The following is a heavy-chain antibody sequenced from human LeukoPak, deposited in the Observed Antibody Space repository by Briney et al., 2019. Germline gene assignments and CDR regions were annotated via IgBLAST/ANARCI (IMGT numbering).Heavy chain of an antibody. CDR2: VNPNSGGT. V-gene: IGHV1-2*06. CDR1: GYTFTDHY. Sequence: ASVKVSCKASGYTFTDHYIHWVRQAPGQGLEWMGRVNPNSGGTDYVQKFQGRVIMTRDTSISTAYMELGRLRSDDTAVYYCARVGYYDSSGHYEYWGQGTLVTVSS. CDR3: ARVGYYDSSGHYEY. J-gene: IGHJ4*02. D-gene: IGHD3-22*01.